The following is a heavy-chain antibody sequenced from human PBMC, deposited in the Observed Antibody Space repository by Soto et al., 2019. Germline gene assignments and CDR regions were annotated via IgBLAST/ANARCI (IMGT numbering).Heavy chain of an antibody. CDR1: GFTFSSYG. CDR2: ISYDGSNK. J-gene: IGHJ4*02. D-gene: IGHD6-19*01. CDR3: AKGRDSEYSSGWYVVY. Sequence: QVQLVESGGGVVQPGRSLRLSCAASGFTFSSYGMHWVRQAPGKGLEWVAVISYDGSNKYYADSVKGRFTISRDNSKNTLYLQMNSLRAEDTAVYYCAKGRDSEYSSGWYVVYWGQGTLVTVSS. V-gene: IGHV3-30*18.